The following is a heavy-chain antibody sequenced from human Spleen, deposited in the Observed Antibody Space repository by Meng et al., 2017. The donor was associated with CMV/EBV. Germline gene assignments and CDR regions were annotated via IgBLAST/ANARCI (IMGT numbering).Heavy chain of an antibody. CDR1: GGSISSYY. V-gene: IGHV4-59*01. Sequence: SETLSLTCTVSGGSISSYYWSWIRQPPGKGLEWIGYIYYSGSTNYNPPLKSRVTISVDTSKNQFSLKLSSVTAADTAVYYCARASYDFWSGYYYYYYGMDVWGQGTTVTVSS. CDR2: IYYSGST. J-gene: IGHJ6*02. CDR3: ARASYDFWSGYYYYYYGMDV. D-gene: IGHD3-3*01.